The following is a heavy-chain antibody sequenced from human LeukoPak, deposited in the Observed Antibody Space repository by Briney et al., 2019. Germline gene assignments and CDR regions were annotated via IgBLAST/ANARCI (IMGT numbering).Heavy chain of an antibody. CDR1: GGSISSRSYY. D-gene: IGHD3-22*01. CDR2: IYYSGST. J-gene: IGHJ4*02. Sequence: PSETLSLTCTVSGGSISSRSYYWGWIRQPPGKGLEWIGSIYYSGSTYYNPSLKSRVTISVDTSKNQFSLKLSSVTAADTAVYYCARIVRYYYDSSGYSPDYWGQGTLVTVSS. V-gene: IGHV4-39*01. CDR3: ARIVRYYYDSSGYSPDY.